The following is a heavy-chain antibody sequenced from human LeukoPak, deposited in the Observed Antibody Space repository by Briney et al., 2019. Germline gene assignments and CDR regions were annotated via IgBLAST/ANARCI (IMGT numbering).Heavy chain of an antibody. V-gene: IGHV3-23*01. CDR3: ARDARDGYGGNPFDY. CDR2: IRGSGGTT. CDR1: GFTFSSYA. J-gene: IGHJ4*02. Sequence: GGSLRLSCAASGFTFSSYAMYWVRQAPGKGLEWVSTIRGSGGTTYYADSVKGRFTISRDNSKNTLYLQMNSLRAEDTAVYYCARDARDGYGGNPFDYWGQGTLATVSS. D-gene: IGHD4-23*01.